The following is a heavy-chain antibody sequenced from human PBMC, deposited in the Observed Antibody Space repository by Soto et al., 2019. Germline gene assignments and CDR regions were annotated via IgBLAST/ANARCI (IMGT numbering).Heavy chain of an antibody. V-gene: IGHV5-51*01. J-gene: IGHJ6*02. D-gene: IGHD3-3*01. CDR2: IYPGDSDT. CDR3: ARTTDFWSGYYPHYGMDV. CDR1: GYSFTSYW. Sequence: GESLKISCKGSGYSFTSYWIGWVRQMPGKGLEWMGIIYPGDSDTRYSPSFQGQVTISADKSISTAYLQWSSLQASDTAMYYCARTTDFWSGYYPHYGMDVWGQGTTVTVSS.